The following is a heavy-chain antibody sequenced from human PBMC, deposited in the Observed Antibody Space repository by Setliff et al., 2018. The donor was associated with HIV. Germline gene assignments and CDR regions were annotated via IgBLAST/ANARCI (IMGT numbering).Heavy chain of an antibody. V-gene: IGHV4-38-2*02. D-gene: IGHD3-22*01. CDR1: GFSISSRYY. CDR3: ARDLLDLVISVYGF. J-gene: IGHJ4*02. Sequence: PSETLSLTCDVSGFSISSRYYWGWIRQSPGKGLEWIGNIYHTGSSYYNPSLNDRATISLDTSKNQFSMKLNSVTTADPAVYYSARDLLDLVISVYGFWGQGSRVTVS. CDR2: IYHTGSS.